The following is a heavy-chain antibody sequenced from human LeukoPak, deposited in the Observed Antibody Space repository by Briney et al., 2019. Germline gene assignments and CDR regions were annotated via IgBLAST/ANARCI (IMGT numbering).Heavy chain of an antibody. V-gene: IGHV3-23*01. Sequence: GGSLRLSCAASGLIFSDAWMGWVRQAPGKGLEWVSAISGSGGSTYYADSVKGRFTISRDNSKNTLYLQMNSLRAEDTAVYYCAKDPYYYGSRWFDPWGQGTLVTVSS. CDR2: ISGSGGST. J-gene: IGHJ5*02. D-gene: IGHD3-10*01. CDR3: AKDPYYYGSRWFDP. CDR1: GLIFSDA.